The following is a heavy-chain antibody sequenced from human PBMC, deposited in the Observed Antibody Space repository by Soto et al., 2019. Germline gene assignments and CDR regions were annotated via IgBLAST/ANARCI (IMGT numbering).Heavy chain of an antibody. Sequence: QSQTLSLTCAISGDSVSSNSAAWNWIRQSPSRGLEWLGRTYYRSKWYNDYAVSVKSRITINPDTSKNQFSLQLNSVTPEDTAVYYCARVPDIVVVPSSFDYWGQGTLVTVSS. CDR2: TYYRSKWYN. J-gene: IGHJ4*02. V-gene: IGHV6-1*01. D-gene: IGHD2-2*01. CDR1: GDSVSSNSAA. CDR3: ARVPDIVVVPSSFDY.